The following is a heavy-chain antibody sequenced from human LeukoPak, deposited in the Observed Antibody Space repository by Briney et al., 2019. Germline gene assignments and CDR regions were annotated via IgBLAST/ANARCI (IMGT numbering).Heavy chain of an antibody. CDR1: GGSISSYY. D-gene: IGHD4-17*01. Sequence: PSETLSLTCTVSGGSISSYYWSWIRQPPGKVLEWIGYIYYSGSTNYNPSLKSRVTISVDTSKNQFSLKLSSVTAADTAVYYCARGWLGGDYLYYYYYYMDVWGKGTTVTVSS. CDR3: ARGWLGGDYLYYYYYYMDV. V-gene: IGHV4-59*01. J-gene: IGHJ6*03. CDR2: IYYSGST.